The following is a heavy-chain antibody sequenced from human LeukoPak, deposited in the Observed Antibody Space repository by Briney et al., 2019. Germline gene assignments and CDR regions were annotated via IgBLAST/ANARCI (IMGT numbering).Heavy chain of an antibody. D-gene: IGHD6-19*01. CDR1: GGSISSGGYY. Sequence: SETLSLTCTVSGGSISSGGYYWSWIRQHPGKGLGWIGYIYYSGSTYYNPSLKSRVTISVDTSKNQFSLKLSSVTAADTAVYYCARGSGWYRVDYWGQGTLVTVSS. CDR2: IYYSGST. CDR3: ARGSGWYRVDY. J-gene: IGHJ4*02. V-gene: IGHV4-31*03.